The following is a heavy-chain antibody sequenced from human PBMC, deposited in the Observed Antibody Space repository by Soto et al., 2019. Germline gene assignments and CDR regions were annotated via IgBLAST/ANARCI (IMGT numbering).Heavy chain of an antibody. CDR1: GGSISSSSYY. Sequence: SETLSLTCTVSGGSISSSSYYWGWIRQPPGKGLEWIGSIYYSGSTYYNPSLKSRVTISVDTSKNQLSLKLSYVTAAYTAVYYCARRDTAMFTGAFDIWGQGTMVT. CDR3: ARRDTAMFTGAFDI. D-gene: IGHD5-18*01. J-gene: IGHJ3*02. CDR2: IYYSGST. V-gene: IGHV4-39*01.